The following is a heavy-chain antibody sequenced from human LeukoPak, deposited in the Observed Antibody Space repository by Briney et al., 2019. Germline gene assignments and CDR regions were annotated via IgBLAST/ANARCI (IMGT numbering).Heavy chain of an antibody. CDR1: GFTFSNYN. CDR2: ISISSNYI. CDR3: ARDGGGGLDY. J-gene: IGHJ4*02. D-gene: IGHD2-15*01. Sequence: GGSLRLSCAASGFTFSNYNMNWVRQAPGKGLEWVSCISISSNYIYYPDSVKGRFTISRDNAKNSLYLQMNSLRAEGTAVYYCARDGGGGLDYWGQGTLVTVSS. V-gene: IGHV3-21*01.